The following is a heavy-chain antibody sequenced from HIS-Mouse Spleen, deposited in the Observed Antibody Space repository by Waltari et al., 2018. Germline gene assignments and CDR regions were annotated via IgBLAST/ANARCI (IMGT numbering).Heavy chain of an antibody. CDR1: GYSISSGYY. Sequence: QVQLQESGPGLVKPSETLSLTCTVSGYSISSGYYWGWIRQPPGKGLEWVGSIYHSGSTYYNPSLKSRVTISVDTSKNQFTLKLSSVTAADTAVYYCARVKTWGQGTLVTVSS. J-gene: IGHJ5*02. CDR3: ARVKT. V-gene: IGHV4-38-2*02. CDR2: IYHSGST.